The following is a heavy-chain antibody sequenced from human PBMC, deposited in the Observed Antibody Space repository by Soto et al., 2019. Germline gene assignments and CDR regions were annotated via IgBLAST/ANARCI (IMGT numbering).Heavy chain of an antibody. CDR2: INPNSGGT. V-gene: IGHV1-2*04. CDR1: GYTFTGYY. Sequence: ASVKVSCKASGYTFTGYYMHWVRQAPGQGLEWMGWINPNSGGTNYAQKFQGWVTMTRDTSISTAYMELSRLRSDDTAVYYCARAYCISTSCYVGPGDKHYYYGMDVWGQGTTVTVSS. CDR3: ARAYCISTSCYVGPGDKHYYYGMDV. J-gene: IGHJ6*02. D-gene: IGHD2-2*01.